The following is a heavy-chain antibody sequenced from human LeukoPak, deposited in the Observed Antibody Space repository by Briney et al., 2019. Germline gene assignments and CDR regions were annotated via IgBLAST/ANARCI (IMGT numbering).Heavy chain of an antibody. CDR1: GYTFTTHY. V-gene: IGHV1-46*01. CDR3: ARGRYYDFWSGYSNWFDP. D-gene: IGHD3-3*01. Sequence: GASVKISCKASGYTFTTHYIHWVRQAPGQGLEWMGIINPSRGSTSYAQKFQGRVTMTRNTSISTAYMELSSLRSEDTAVYYCARGRYYDFWSGYSNWFDPWGQGTLVTVSS. CDR2: INPSRGST. J-gene: IGHJ5*02.